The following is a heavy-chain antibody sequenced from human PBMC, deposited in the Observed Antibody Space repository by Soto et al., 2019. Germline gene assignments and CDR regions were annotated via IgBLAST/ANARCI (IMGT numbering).Heavy chain of an antibody. J-gene: IGHJ4*02. CDR3: ARHYGSGSYPLDY. Sequence: LSLTCTVSGGSISGYYWGWIRQPPGRGLEYIGHIYYTGSTNYNPSLKSRVTMSVDTSKNQFSLKLHSVTAADTAVYYCARHYGSGSYPLDYWGQGTLVTVSS. D-gene: IGHD3-10*01. CDR1: GGSISGYY. CDR2: IYYTGST. V-gene: IGHV4-59*08.